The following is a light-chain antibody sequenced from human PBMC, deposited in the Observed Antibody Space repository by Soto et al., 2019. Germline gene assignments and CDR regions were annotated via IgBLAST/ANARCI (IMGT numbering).Light chain of an antibody. Sequence: QSVLTQPPSASGTPGQRVTISCSGSNSNIGSNNVNWYQQLPGTAPKLLIYSNNQRPSGVPDRFSGSKSGTSASLAISGLQSEDEADYYCAAWDDNLTGTHWVFGGGTKLPVL. CDR2: SNN. CDR3: AAWDDNLTGTHWV. CDR1: NSNIGSNN. V-gene: IGLV1-44*01. J-gene: IGLJ3*02.